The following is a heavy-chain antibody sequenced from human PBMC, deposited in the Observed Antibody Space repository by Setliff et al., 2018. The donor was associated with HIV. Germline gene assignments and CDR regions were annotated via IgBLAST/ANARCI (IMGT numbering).Heavy chain of an antibody. D-gene: IGHD5-18*01. CDR3: ARDPGYTSGSTFHFDY. CDR1: GDSISSRSHY. V-gene: IGHV4-39*02. Sequence: SETLSLTCAVSGDSISSRSHYWGWIRQPPGKGLEWIGSVSNSGSTYYNPSLKSRFTISVDVSKNQFSLKLTSVTAADTAVYYCARDPGYTSGSTFHFDYWGQGTLVTVSS. CDR2: VSNSGST. J-gene: IGHJ4*02.